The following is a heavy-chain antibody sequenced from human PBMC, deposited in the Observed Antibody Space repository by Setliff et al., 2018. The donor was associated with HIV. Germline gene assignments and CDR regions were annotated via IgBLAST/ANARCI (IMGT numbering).Heavy chain of an antibody. CDR1: GGSMSTYY. CDR3: ARGEFYDSSGYFTDAFDI. V-gene: IGHV4-4*08. CDR2: IYTSGST. J-gene: IGHJ3*02. D-gene: IGHD3-22*01. Sequence: SETLSLTCTVSGGSMSTYYWSWIRQPPGKGLEWIGYIYTSGSTNYNPSLRSRVTISVDTSKNHFSLRLSSVTAADTAVYYCARGEFYDSSGYFTDAFDIWGQGNPGHRLL.